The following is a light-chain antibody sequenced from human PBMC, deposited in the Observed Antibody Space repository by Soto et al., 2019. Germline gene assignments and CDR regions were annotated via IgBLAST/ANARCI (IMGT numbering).Light chain of an antibody. CDR1: SSDVGGYNY. CDR2: DVI. CDR3: SSDAGSTNFV. V-gene: IGLV2-8*01. J-gene: IGLJ1*01. Sequence: QSALTQLPSASGSPGQSVTISCTGTSSDVGGYNYVSWYQQHPGKAPRLMIYDVIKRPSGVPDRFSGSKSGNTASLTVSGLQAEDEADYYCSSDAGSTNFVFGPGTKLTVL.